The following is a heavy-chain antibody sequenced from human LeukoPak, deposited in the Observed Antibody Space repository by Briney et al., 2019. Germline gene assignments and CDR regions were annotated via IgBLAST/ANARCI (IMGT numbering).Heavy chain of an antibody. Sequence: VSLSFKASGYTFTTYGISWGRESPGQGVGWMGGFGAYNGNANYAQTLHGRVTITTATSTTTANMDLSSRRSAAPARHCCAIPHEEHGDYDYWGQGTLVTVSS. CDR2: FGAYNGNA. J-gene: IGHJ4*02. V-gene: IGHV1-18*01. D-gene: IGHD4-17*01. CDR3: AIPHEEHGDYDY. CDR1: GYTFTTYG.